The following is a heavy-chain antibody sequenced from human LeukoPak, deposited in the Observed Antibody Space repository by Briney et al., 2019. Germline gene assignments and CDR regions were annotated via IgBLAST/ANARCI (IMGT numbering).Heavy chain of an antibody. V-gene: IGHV4-39*01. Sequence: PSETLSLTCSVSGASITSSSYYWGWIRQPPEKGLEWIGSIYYTGGTHYSPSLKSRVTISVDTSKNQFSLKLSSVTAADTAVYYCARWIWNDGDEPYYYGMDVWGQGTTVTVSS. J-gene: IGHJ6*02. CDR3: ARWIWNDGDEPYYYGMDV. CDR1: GASITSSSYY. CDR2: IYYTGGT. D-gene: IGHD1-1*01.